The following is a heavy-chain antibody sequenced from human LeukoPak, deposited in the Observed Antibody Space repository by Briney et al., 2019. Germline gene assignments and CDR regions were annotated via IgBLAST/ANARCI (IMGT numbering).Heavy chain of an antibody. CDR3: VKDTPSRNSGWDR. J-gene: IGHJ4*02. D-gene: IGHD6-19*01. Sequence: GGSLRLSCSAAGFTFSSHSMHSVRQDPGEGLESDSVISGDGDNTFYAASVKGRFTISRDNSKNTLYLQMSSLRAEDTAVYYCVKDTPSRNSGWDRWGQGTLVTVST. CDR1: GFTFSSHS. V-gene: IGHV3-64D*09. CDR2: ISGDGDNT.